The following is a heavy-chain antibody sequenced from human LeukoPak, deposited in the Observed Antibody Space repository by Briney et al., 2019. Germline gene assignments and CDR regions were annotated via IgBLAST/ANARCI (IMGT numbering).Heavy chain of an antibody. CDR2: ISYDGSNK. D-gene: IGHD6-13*01. Sequence: GGSLRLSCAASGFTVSSNYMSWVRQAPGKGLEWVAVISYDGSNKYYADSVKGRFTISRDNSKNTLCLQMNSLRAEDTAVYYCARERSIAAAGPFDYWGQGTLVTVSS. CDR3: ARERSIAAAGPFDY. CDR1: GFTVSSNY. J-gene: IGHJ4*02. V-gene: IGHV3-30-3*01.